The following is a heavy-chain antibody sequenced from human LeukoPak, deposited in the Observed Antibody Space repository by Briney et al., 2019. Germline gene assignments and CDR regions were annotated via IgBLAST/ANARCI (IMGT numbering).Heavy chain of an antibody. Sequence: GGSLRLSCAASGFTFSSYSMNWVRQAPGKGLEWVSSISSSSSYMYYADSVKGRFTISRDNAKNSLYLQMNSLRAEDTAVYYCARDLSGYSGYDLFYWGQGTLVTVSS. CDR2: ISSSSSYM. CDR1: GFTFSSYS. V-gene: IGHV3-21*01. J-gene: IGHJ4*02. D-gene: IGHD5-12*01. CDR3: ARDLSGYSGYDLFY.